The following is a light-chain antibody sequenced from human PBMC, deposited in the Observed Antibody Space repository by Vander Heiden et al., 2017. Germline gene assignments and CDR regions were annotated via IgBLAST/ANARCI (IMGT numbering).Light chain of an antibody. CDR3: GTWDSSLSAYV. Sequence: QSVLPQPPSVSAAPGQKVTITCSGSRSNIGNNYVSWYQQLPGTAPKLLIYDNNKRPSGIPDRVSGSKSGTSATLGITGLQTGDEADYYCGTWDSSLSAYVFGTGTKVTVL. CDR2: DNN. J-gene: IGLJ1*01. V-gene: IGLV1-51*01. CDR1: RSNIGNNY.